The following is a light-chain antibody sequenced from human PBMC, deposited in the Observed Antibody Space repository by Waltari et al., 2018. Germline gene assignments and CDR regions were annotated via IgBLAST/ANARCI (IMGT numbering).Light chain of an antibody. CDR2: WAS. V-gene: IGKV4-1*01. CDR1: KTVFYSSNNKDH. CDR3: QQYYSTPQT. J-gene: IGKJ1*01. Sequence: DIVMTQSPDSLAVSLGERATINCKSSKTVFYSSNNKDHLAWYQHKPGQPPRLLFYWASTRESGVPDRFSGSGSGTDFTLTISSLQAEDVAVYYCQQYYSTPQTFGQGTKVEIK.